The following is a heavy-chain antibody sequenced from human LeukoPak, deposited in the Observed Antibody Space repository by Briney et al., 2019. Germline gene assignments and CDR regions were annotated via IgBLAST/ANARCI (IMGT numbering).Heavy chain of an antibody. J-gene: IGHJ4*02. CDR3: AKAGGYYYECDY. CDR1: GFTFSSYA. V-gene: IGHV3-23*01. CDR2: ISGSGGST. Sequence: GGSLRLSCAASGFTFSSYAVSWVRQAPGKGLEWVSAISGSGGSTYYADSVKGRFTISRDNSKNTLYLQMNSLRAEDTAVYYCAKAGGYYYECDYWGQGTLVTVSS. D-gene: IGHD3-22*01.